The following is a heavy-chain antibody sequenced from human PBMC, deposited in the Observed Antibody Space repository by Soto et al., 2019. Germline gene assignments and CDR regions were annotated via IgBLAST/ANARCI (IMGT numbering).Heavy chain of an antibody. CDR3: ERGGMSALDI. Sequence: EVQLVESGGGLVQPGGSLRLSCGASGFTFSSYWMNWVRQAPGKGPEWVANIKQDGSEKHYVDSVKGRFTISRDNAKNSIYLEMNSLRVEDTALYYCERGGMSALDIWGRGTMVTVSS. J-gene: IGHJ3*02. CDR1: GFTFSSYW. D-gene: IGHD2-15*01. CDR2: IKQDGSEK. V-gene: IGHV3-7*01.